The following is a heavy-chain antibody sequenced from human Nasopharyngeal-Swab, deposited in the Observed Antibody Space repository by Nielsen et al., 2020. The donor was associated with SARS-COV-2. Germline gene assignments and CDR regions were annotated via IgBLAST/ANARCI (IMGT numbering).Heavy chain of an antibody. CDR2: IYGGGST. J-gene: IGHJ4*02. D-gene: IGHD4-17*01. Sequence: GESLKISCAASGFTVSSNYMSWVRQAPGKGLEWVSLIYGGGSTYYADSVKGRFTISRDNSKNTLYLQMNSLRAEDTAVYYCARRFDYGDPLDYWGQGTLVTVSS. V-gene: IGHV3-53*01. CDR3: ARRFDYGDPLDY. CDR1: GFTVSSNY.